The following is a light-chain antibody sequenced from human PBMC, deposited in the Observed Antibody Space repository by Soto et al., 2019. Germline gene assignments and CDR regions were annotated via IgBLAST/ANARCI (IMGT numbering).Light chain of an antibody. CDR2: LGS. Sequence: DIVMTQFPLSLPVTPGEPASISCRSSQSLLNSDGNNYLDWYLQKPGQSPQLLIHLGSNRASGVPDRFSGSGSGTDFTLKISRVEAEDVGVYYCMQALETPVAFGQGTKVDI. V-gene: IGKV2-28*01. CDR1: QSLLNSDGNNY. J-gene: IGKJ1*01. CDR3: MQALETPVA.